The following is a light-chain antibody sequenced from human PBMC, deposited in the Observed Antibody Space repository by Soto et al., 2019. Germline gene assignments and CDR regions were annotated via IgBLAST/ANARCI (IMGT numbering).Light chain of an antibody. CDR3: SSYTSSSTLDV. CDR1: SSDVGGYNY. Sequence: QSVLTQPDSVSGSPGQSITISCTGTSSDVGGYNYVSWYQQHPGKAPKLMIYDVSNRPSGVSNRFSGSKSGNTASLTISGLQAEDEADYYCSSYTSSSTLDVFGTGTQLTAL. J-gene: IGLJ7*02. CDR2: DVS. V-gene: IGLV2-14*01.